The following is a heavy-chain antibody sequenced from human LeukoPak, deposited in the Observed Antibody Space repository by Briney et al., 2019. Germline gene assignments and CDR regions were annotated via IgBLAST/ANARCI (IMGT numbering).Heavy chain of an antibody. J-gene: IGHJ5*02. Sequence: GGSLRLSCAASGFTFSTSWMHWVRQAPGKGLVWVSRINSDGSSTSYADSVKGRFTISRDNAKNTLYLQMNSLRAEDTAVYYCARAGRITMIVVSSNWFDPWGQGTLVTVSS. D-gene: IGHD3-22*01. CDR2: INSDGSST. V-gene: IGHV3-74*01. CDR3: ARAGRITMIVVSSNWFDP. CDR1: GFTFSTSW.